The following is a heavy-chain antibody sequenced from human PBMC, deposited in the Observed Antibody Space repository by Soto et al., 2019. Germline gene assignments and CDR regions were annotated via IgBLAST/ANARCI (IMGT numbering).Heavy chain of an antibody. V-gene: IGHV5-51*01. D-gene: IGHD6-13*01. J-gene: IGHJ6*02. CDR3: ARTSAAGKYYYGMDV. Sequence: EVQLVQSGAEVKKPGESLKISCKGSGYSFTSYWIGWVRQMPGKGLEWMGIIYPGDSDNRYSPSFQGQVTISADKSISTAYLQWSSLKASYTAMYYCARTSAAGKYYYGMDVWGQGTTVTVSS. CDR1: GYSFTSYW. CDR2: IYPGDSDN.